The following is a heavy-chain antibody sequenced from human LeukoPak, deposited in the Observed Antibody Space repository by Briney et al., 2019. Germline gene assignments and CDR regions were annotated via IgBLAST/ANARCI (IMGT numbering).Heavy chain of an antibody. J-gene: IGHJ4*02. V-gene: IGHV5-51*01. CDR2: IYPGDSDT. CDR1: GYRFTSYW. D-gene: IGHD6-6*01. CDR3: ARQPSGFLAARLGYYFDY. Sequence: GESLKISCKGSGYRFTSYWIGWVRQMPGKGLEWMGIIYPGDSDTRYSPSFQGQVTISADKSISTAYLQWSSLKASDTAMCYCARQPSGFLAARLGYYFDYWGQGTLVTVSS.